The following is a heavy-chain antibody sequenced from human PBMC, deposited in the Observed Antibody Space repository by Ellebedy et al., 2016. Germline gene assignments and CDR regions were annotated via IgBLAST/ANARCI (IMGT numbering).Heavy chain of an antibody. CDR3: PRDRPHNWFDP. V-gene: IGHV3-7*01. CDR2: IKQNGNDI. J-gene: IGHJ5*02. CDR1: GFTLSSCW. Sequence: GESLKISCAASGFTLSSCWMGWVRQAPGKGLEWVANIKQNGNDIYYVDSVRGRFTISRDNAKSMLYLQMNSLRSEDTAVYYCPRDRPHNWFDPWGQGIVVTVSS.